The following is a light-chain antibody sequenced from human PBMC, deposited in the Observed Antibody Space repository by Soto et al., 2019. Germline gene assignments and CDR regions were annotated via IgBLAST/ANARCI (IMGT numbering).Light chain of an antibody. V-gene: IGLV1-47*01. Sequence: QPVLSQPPSASGTPGQRVTISCSGSSSNIGRNYVYWYQQVPGTAPKLLIFRNNQRPSGVPDRFSGSKSGTSASLAISGLRSEDEADYFCAAWDYSLSGYWVFGGGTKVTVL. J-gene: IGLJ3*02. CDR3: AAWDYSLSGYWV. CDR2: RNN. CDR1: SSNIGRNY.